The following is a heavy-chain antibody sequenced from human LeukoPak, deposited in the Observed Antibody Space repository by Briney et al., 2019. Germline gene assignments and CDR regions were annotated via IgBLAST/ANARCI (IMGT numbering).Heavy chain of an antibody. CDR3: ARAPSGYYQENRWSAEYFQH. J-gene: IGHJ1*01. CDR1: GYTFTRYG. D-gene: IGHD3-22*01. Sequence: ASVKVSCKASGYTFTRYGISWVGQAPGKGVEWMGWISAYNGNTNYAQKLQGRVTMTTDTSTSTAYMELRSLRSDDTAVYYCARAPSGYYQENRWSAEYFQHWGQGTLVTVSS. V-gene: IGHV1-18*01. CDR2: ISAYNGNT.